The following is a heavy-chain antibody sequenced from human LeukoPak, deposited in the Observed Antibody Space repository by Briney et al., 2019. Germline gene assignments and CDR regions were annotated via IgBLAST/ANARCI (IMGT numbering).Heavy chain of an antibody. CDR1: GGSISSYY. CDR3: AREERYGSSYDY. Sequence: SETLSLTCTVSGGSISSYYWSWIRQPPGKGLEWIGYIYYSGSTNYNPSLKSRVTISVDTSKNQFSLKLSSVPAADTAVYYCAREERYGSSYDYWGQGTLVTVSS. CDR2: IYYSGST. J-gene: IGHJ4*02. D-gene: IGHD3-10*01. V-gene: IGHV4-59*01.